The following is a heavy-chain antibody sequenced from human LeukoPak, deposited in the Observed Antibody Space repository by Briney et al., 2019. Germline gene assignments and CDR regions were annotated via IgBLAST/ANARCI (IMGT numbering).Heavy chain of an antibody. CDR3: ARDGPAGTVYYYSGMDV. V-gene: IGHV1-18*01. Sequence: GASVKVSCKASGYNFKAYAISWVRQAPGQGLEWLAWISPGTGHALRGDKRVTVTTDTSTSTAYMELRRLTSDDTAVYYCARDGPAGTVYYYSGMDVWGQGXTVTVSS. J-gene: IGHJ6*02. CDR1: GYNFKAYA. CDR2: ISPGTGHA. D-gene: IGHD6-19*01.